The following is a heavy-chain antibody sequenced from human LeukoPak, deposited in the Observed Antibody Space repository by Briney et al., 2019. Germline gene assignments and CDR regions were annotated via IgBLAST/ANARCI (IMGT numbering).Heavy chain of an antibody. CDR1: GYTFTSYA. J-gene: IGHJ4*02. V-gene: IGHV7-4-1*02. CDR2: INTNTGNP. CDR3: ARGMVRGVIIPYY. D-gene: IGHD3-10*01. Sequence: ASVKVSCKASGYTFTSYAMNWVRQASGQGLEWMGWINTNTGNPTYAQGFTGRFVFSLDTSVSTAYLQISSLKADDTAVYYCARGMVRGVIIPYYWGQGTLVTVSS.